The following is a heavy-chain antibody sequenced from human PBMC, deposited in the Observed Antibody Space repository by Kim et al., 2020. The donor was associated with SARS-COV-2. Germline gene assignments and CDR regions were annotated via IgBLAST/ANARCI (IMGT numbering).Heavy chain of an antibody. Sequence: WGSLRLSCAASGFAFNSFAMRWVRQAPGKGLEWVSAISDTGGTASYAASVKGRFTISRDNSKNTLYLQMNSLRAEDTAIYFCARGYCGGGTCYRMDVWGQGTTVAVFS. CDR1: GFAFNSFA. D-gene: IGHD2-15*01. V-gene: IGHV3-23*01. CDR2: ISDTGGTA. J-gene: IGHJ6*02. CDR3: ARGYCGGGTCYRMDV.